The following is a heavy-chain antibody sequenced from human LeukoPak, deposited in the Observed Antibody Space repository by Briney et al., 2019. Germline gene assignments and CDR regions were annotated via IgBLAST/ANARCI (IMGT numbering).Heavy chain of an antibody. CDR2: INHSGST. V-gene: IGHV4-34*01. D-gene: IGHD3-22*01. J-gene: IGHJ3*02. CDR3: ARGAGLVVKDAFDI. CDR1: GGSFSGYY. Sequence: SETLSLTCAVYGGSFSGYYWGWIRQPPEKGLEWIGEINHSGSTNYNPSLKSRVTISVDTSKNQFSLKLSSVTAADTAVYYCARGAGLVVKDAFDIWGQGTMVTVSS.